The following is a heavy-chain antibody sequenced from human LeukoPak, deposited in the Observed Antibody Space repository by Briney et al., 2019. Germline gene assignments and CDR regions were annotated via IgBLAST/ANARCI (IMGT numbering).Heavy chain of an antibody. J-gene: IGHJ4*02. CDR3: ARSPFELLWFGELLTPAFKFDY. V-gene: IGHV4-39*01. CDR1: GGSISRSTYY. CDR2: IYYSGST. D-gene: IGHD3-10*01. Sequence: SETLSLTCSVSGGSISRSTYYWGWIRQPPGKGLEWIGSIYYSGSTYYNPSLKSRVTISVDTSKNQFSLKLSSVTAADTAVYYCARSPFELLWFGELLTPAFKFDYWGQGTLVTVSS.